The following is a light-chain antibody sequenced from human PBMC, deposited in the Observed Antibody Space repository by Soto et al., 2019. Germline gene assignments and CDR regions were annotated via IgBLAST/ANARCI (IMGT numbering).Light chain of an antibody. CDR1: QSISSW. J-gene: IGKJ1*01. Sequence: DIQMTQSPSTLSASVGDRVTITCRASQSISSWLAWYQQKPGKAPKLLIYDASSLEGGVPSRFSGSGSGTEFTLTISSLQPDDFATNYCQQYNSYSPKTFGQGTKVEIK. CDR3: QQYNSYSPKT. CDR2: DAS. V-gene: IGKV1-5*01.